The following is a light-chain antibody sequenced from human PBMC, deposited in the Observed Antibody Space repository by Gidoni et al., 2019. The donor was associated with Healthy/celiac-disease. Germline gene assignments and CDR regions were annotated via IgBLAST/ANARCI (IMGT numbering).Light chain of an antibody. Sequence: DIQMTQSPSTLSASVGDRVTITCRASQSISSWLAWYQQKPGKAPKLLIYKASSLESGVPSRFSGSGSGTEFTLTISSLQPDDFATCYCQQYNSSPLTFGGGTKVEIK. V-gene: IGKV1-5*03. CDR1: QSISSW. J-gene: IGKJ4*01. CDR3: QQYNSSPLT. CDR2: KAS.